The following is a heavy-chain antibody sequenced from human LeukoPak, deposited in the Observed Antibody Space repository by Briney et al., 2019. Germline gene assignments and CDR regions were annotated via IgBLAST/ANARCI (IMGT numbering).Heavy chain of an antibody. D-gene: IGHD3-3*01. Sequence: GGSLRLSCAASGFTFSSYGMHWVRQAPGKGLEWVALIWDDGSNKYYADSVKGRFTISRGTSKNTLYLQMNSLRAEDTAVYYCAKDLRRAISGVVIPVYYYYMGVWGKGTTVTVSS. CDR3: AKDLRRAISGVVIPVYYYYMGV. J-gene: IGHJ6*03. V-gene: IGHV3-33*06. CDR1: GFTFSSYG. CDR2: IWDDGSNK.